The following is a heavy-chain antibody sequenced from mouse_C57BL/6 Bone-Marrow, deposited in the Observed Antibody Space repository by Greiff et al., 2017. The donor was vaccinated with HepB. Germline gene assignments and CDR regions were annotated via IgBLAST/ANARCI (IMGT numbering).Heavy chain of an antibody. Sequence: EVQGVESGGGLVQPGGSLKLSCAASGFTFSDYYMYWVRQTPEKRLEWVAYISNGGGSTYYPDTVKGRFTISRDNAKNTLYLQMGRLKSEDTAMYYCARHELLRRSYFDYWGQGTTLTVSS. CDR1: GFTFSDYY. J-gene: IGHJ2*01. CDR3: ARHELLRRSYFDY. V-gene: IGHV5-12*01. D-gene: IGHD1-1*01. CDR2: ISNGGGST.